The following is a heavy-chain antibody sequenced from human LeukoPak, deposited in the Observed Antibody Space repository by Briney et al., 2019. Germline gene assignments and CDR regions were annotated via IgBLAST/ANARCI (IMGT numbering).Heavy chain of an antibody. D-gene: IGHD6-13*01. CDR1: GYTFTGYY. V-gene: IGHV1-2*02. Sequence: ASVKVSCKASGYTFTGYYMHWVRQAPGQGLEWMGWTNPNSGGTNYAQKFQGRVTMTRDTSISTAYMELSRLRSDDTAVYYCARVIAAAGGQLYYYYYMDVWGKGTAVTVSS. J-gene: IGHJ6*03. CDR2: TNPNSGGT. CDR3: ARVIAAAGGQLYYYYYMDV.